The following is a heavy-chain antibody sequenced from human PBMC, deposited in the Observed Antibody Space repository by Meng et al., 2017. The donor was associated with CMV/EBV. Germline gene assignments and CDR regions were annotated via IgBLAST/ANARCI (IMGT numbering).Heavy chain of an antibody. V-gene: IGHV1-69*05. D-gene: IGHD2-2*02. CDR3: ASTHCSSTSCYTWQLAYFDY. J-gene: IGHJ4*02. CDR1: EGTFSSYA. Sequence: SVKVSCKASEGTFSSYAISWVRQAPGQGLEWMGGIIPIFGTANYAQKFQGRVTITTDESTSTAYMELSSLRSEDTAVYYCASTHCSSTSCYTWQLAYFDYWGQGTLVTVSS. CDR2: IIPIFGTA.